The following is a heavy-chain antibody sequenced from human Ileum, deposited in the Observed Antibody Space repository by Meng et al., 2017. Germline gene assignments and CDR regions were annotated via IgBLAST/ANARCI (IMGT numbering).Heavy chain of an antibody. CDR1: GGSISSSAYS. CDR3: ASSTSGPELNY. J-gene: IGHJ4*02. CDR2: IYQVGST. Sequence: HLQLQESGSGLGTSSQTLSLTSTVSGGSISSSAYSWTWIRQPPGKGLEWIGYIYQVGSTNYNPSLKSRVTIFVDTSKNQFSLKLTSVTAADTAVYYCASSTSGPELNYWGQGTLVTVSS. D-gene: IGHD2/OR15-2a*01. V-gene: IGHV4-30-2*01.